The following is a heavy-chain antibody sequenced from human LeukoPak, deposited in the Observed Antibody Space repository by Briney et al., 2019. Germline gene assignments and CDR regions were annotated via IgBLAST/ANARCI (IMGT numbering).Heavy chain of an antibody. CDR2: IYYSGSS. Sequence: PSETLSLTCTVAGDSVTSRSDCWGWVRQPPGKGLEWIGCIYYSGSSYYNSSLNSRVTISVDTSKNEFSLRLKSVTATDTALYYCVRHRSGQAWLDPWGQGTLVTVSS. CDR1: GDSVTSRSDC. CDR3: VRHRSGQAWLDP. J-gene: IGHJ5*02. D-gene: IGHD1-26*01. V-gene: IGHV4-39*01.